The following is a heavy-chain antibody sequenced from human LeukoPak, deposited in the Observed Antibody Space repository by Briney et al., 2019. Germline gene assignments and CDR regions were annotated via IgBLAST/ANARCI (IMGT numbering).Heavy chain of an antibody. CDR3: ARATADCSSTSCYLNWFDP. V-gene: IGHV4-59*01. Sequence: SETLSLTCTISGGSISSYYWSWIRQPPGKGLEWIGYIYYSGNTNYNPSLKSRVTISVDTSKNQFSLKLSSVTAADTAVYYCARATADCSSTSCYLNWFDPRGQGTLVTVSS. D-gene: IGHD2-2*01. J-gene: IGHJ5*02. CDR2: IYYSGNT. CDR1: GGSISSYY.